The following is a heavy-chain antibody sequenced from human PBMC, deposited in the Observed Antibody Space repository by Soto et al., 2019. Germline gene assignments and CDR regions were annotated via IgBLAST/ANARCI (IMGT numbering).Heavy chain of an antibody. Sequence: QVQLQQWGAGLLKPSETLSLTCAVYGGSFTDYYWTWIRQPPGKGLEWIGEINHSGSTNYNPSLKSRVTISLVTSKNQFSLKVNSVTAADTAVYFCARVRARLLSHAFDFWGQGTLVTVSS. V-gene: IGHV4-34*01. D-gene: IGHD3-16*02. J-gene: IGHJ3*01. CDR2: INHSGST. CDR3: ARVRARLLSHAFDF. CDR1: GGSFTDYY.